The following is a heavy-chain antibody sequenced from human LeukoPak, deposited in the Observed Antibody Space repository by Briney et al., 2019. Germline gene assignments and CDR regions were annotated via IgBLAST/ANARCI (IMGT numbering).Heavy chain of an antibody. J-gene: IGHJ4*02. V-gene: IGHV4-30-2*01. Sequence: SQTLSLTCTVSGGSISSGAYYWSWIRQPPGKGLEWIGYTYHSGNTYYNPSLKSRVTISVDTPKNQFSLKLSSVTAADTAVYYCARGVYDLTMDYWGQGTLVTVSS. CDR2: TYHSGNT. CDR1: GGSISSGAYY. D-gene: IGHD3-3*01. CDR3: ARGVYDLTMDY.